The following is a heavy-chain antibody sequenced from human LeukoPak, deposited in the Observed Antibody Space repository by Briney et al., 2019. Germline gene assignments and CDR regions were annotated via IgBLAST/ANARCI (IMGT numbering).Heavy chain of an antibody. CDR1: GGSFSGYY. CDR3: ARQPKSCAPGIFITGKACWFDS. D-gene: IGHD3-10*01. CDR2: IYYSGTT. V-gene: IGHV4-39*01. J-gene: IGHJ5*01. Sequence: PSETLSLTCAVYGGSFSGYYWAWIRQPPGKGSEWIGSIYYSGTTYPNSPLKSRVTISVDTSKNQFSLKLSSVTAADTAVYYCARQPKSCAPGIFITGKACWFDSWGQGTLVTVSP.